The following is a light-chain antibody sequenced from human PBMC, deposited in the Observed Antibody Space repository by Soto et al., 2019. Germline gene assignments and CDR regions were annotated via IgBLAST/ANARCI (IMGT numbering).Light chain of an antibody. V-gene: IGLV1-47*01. CDR2: YSN. CDR3: AAWDDRLRGYV. J-gene: IGLJ1*01. Sequence: QSALTQSASASGTPGQRVTISCSGGTSNIGTNAVYWFQLLPGTAPKLLIYYSNHRPSGISDRFSGSKSGTSASLAISGLRPEDEADYYCAAWDDRLRGYVFATGTKVT. CDR1: TSNIGTNA.